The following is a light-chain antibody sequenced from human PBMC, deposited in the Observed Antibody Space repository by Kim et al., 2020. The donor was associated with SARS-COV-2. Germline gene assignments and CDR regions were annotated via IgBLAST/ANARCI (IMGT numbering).Light chain of an antibody. J-gene: IGLJ2*01. V-gene: IGLV2-14*03. Sequence: QSITISCTGTSSYVGGYNYVSWYQQHPGKAPKLMIYDVSNRPSGVSNRFSGSKSGNTASLTISGLQAEDEADYYCSSYTSSSTRGVFGGGTQLTVL. CDR3: SSYTSSSTRGV. CDR1: SSYVGGYNY. CDR2: DVS.